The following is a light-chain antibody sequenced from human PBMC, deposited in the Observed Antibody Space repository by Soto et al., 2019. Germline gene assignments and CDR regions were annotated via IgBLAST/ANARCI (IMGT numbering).Light chain of an antibody. J-gene: IGLJ1*01. CDR2: EVT. Sequence: QSALAQPASVSGSPGQSITISCTGTNSDVGGYNFVSWYQQHPGKAPKLVIYEVTKRPSGVPDRFSGSKFGNTASLTVSGLQTEDEADYYCSSFTGFSTVFGSGTKLTVL. V-gene: IGLV2-14*03. CDR3: SSFTGFSTV. CDR1: NSDVGGYNF.